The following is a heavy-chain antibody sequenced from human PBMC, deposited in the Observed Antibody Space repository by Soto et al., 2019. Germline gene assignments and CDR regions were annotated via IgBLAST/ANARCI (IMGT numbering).Heavy chain of an antibody. J-gene: IGHJ6*02. CDR3: ARDGPYYYGVGV. CDR2: IDYSGST. V-gene: IGHV4-30-4*01. CDR1: GGSITNTDYY. Sequence: SETLSLTCSVSGGSITNTDYYWNWIRQSPGKGLEWIGSIDYSGSTYYNPSLKSRAIISADTSKNRFSLKLRSVTAADTALYCGARDGPYYYGVGVWGQGTTVTVSS.